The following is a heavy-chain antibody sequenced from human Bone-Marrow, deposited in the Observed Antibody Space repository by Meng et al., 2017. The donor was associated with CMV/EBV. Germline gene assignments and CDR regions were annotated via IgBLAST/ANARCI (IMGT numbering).Heavy chain of an antibody. CDR2: IKQDGSEK. Sequence: GESLKISCAASGFTFSGYWMSWVRQAPGKGLEWMANIKQDGSEKYYVDSVKGRFTISRDNAQNSLYLQMNSLRPEDTAVYFCARARGYCSSTTCSNYYFDNWGQGTLVTVS. V-gene: IGHV3-7*04. J-gene: IGHJ4*02. CDR3: ARARGYCSSTTCSNYYFDN. D-gene: IGHD2-2*01. CDR1: GFTFSGYW.